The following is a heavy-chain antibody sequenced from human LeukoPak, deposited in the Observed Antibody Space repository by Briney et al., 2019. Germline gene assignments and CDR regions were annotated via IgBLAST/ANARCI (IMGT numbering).Heavy chain of an antibody. CDR3: AKDRSTMVRGVQDY. D-gene: IGHD3-10*01. CDR1: GFTFSSYG. CDR2: ISYDGSNK. J-gene: IGHJ4*02. V-gene: IGHV3-30*18. Sequence: GGSLRLSCAASGFTFSSYGMHWVRQAPGKGLEWVAVISYDGSNKYYADSVKGRFTISRDNSKNTLYLQMNSLRAEDTAVYYCAKDRSTMVRGVQDYWGQGTQVTVSS.